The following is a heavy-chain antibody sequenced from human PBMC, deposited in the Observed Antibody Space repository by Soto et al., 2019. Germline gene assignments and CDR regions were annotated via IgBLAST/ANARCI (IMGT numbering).Heavy chain of an antibody. CDR3: SRFIMVGGWFDPNYYHGMDV. J-gene: IGHJ6*02. CDR2: ISGYNGNT. Sequence: QVQLVQSGAEVKKPGASVMVSCKTSGYTFSNYGINWVRQAPGQGREWMDWISGYNGNTNYAQTVQGRVTMTTDTSTGTVYMELRSLKSDDTSIYYCSRFIMVGGWFDPNYYHGMDVWGQGTTVTVSS. D-gene: IGHD6-19*01. CDR1: GYTFSNYG. V-gene: IGHV1-18*01.